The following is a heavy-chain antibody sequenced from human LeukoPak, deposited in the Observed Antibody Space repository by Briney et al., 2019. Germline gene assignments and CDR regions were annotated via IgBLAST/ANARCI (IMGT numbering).Heavy chain of an antibody. D-gene: IGHD1-20*01. V-gene: IGHV4-28*01. CDR1: GYSISSSNW. CDR3: ARITAERFDY. J-gene: IGHJ4*02. CDR2: TYYSGST. Sequence: SDTLSLTCAVSGYSISSSNWWGWIRQPPGQGLEGIGYTYYSGSTYYNPSLKSRFTMSVDTSKNQLSLKLSSVTALDTAVYYCARITAERFDYWGQGTLVTVSS.